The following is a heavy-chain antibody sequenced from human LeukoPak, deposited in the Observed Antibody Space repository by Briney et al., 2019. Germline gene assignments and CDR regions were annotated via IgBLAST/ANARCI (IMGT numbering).Heavy chain of an antibody. CDR3: ARDGMDV. CDR1: GFVLSDYG. J-gene: IGHJ6*02. CDR2: IGTAGDT. Sequence: GGSLRLSCAASGFVLSDYGIHWVRQGIGKGLEWVSAIGTAGDTYYPGSVKGRFTISRENAKNSLYLQMNSLRAEDTAVYYCARDGMDVWGQGTTVTVSS. V-gene: IGHV3-13*01.